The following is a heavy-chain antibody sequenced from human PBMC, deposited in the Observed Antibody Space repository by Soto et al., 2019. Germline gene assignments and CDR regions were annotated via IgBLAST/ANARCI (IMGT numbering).Heavy chain of an antibody. CDR1: GYTLTSYY. CDR2: INPSGGST. Sequence: GASGKVSCKASGYTLTSYYMHWVRQAPGQGLEWMGIINPSGGSTSYAQKFQGRVTMTRDTSTSTVYMELSSLRSEDTAVYYCARDTHRTGTTLGWGLLRYGMDVWGQVTTVPVS. V-gene: IGHV1-46*01. D-gene: IGHD1-7*01. CDR3: ARDTHRTGTTLGWGLLRYGMDV. J-gene: IGHJ6*02.